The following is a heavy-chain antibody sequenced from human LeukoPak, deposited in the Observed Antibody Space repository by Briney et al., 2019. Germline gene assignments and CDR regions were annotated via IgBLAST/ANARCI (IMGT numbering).Heavy chain of an antibody. CDR1: GFTFSSYA. CDR3: ARERQWLDY. V-gene: IGHV3-30-3*01. D-gene: IGHD6-19*01. J-gene: IGHJ4*02. Sequence: GGSLRLSCAASGFTFSSYAMHWVRQAPGKGLEWVAVISYDGSNKYYADSVKGRLTISRDNSKNTLYLQMNSLRAEDTAVYYCARERQWLDYWGQGTLVTVSS. CDR2: ISYDGSNK.